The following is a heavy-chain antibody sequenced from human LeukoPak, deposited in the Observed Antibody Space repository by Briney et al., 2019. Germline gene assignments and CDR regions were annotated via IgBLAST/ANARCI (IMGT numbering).Heavy chain of an antibody. V-gene: IGHV1-8*01. CDR2: MSPNSGDT. J-gene: IGHJ6*02. Sequence: ASVKVSCKASGYTFTSYDFNWVRQATGQRPEWMGWMSPNSGDTGYAQKFQDRVTMTRNTSISTAYMELSSLRSEDTAVYYCARDPIVVPAAIHYYYYGMDVWGQGTTVTVSS. D-gene: IGHD2-2*01. CDR1: GYTFTSYD. CDR3: ARDPIVVPAAIHYYYYGMDV.